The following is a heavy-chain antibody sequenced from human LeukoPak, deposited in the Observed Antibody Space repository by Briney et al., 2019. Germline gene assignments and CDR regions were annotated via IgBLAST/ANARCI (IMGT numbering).Heavy chain of an antibody. CDR1: GFTFSSYA. V-gene: IGHV3-23*01. Sequence: GGTLRLSCAASGFTFSSYAMNWVRQAPGKGLEWVSGIIGGGGSTYYADSVKGRFTISGDNSRNTLFLQMNSLRAEDTAVYYCAHGAMYQLDYWGQGTLVTVSS. D-gene: IGHD2-2*01. CDR2: IIGGGGST. J-gene: IGHJ4*02. CDR3: AHGAMYQLDY.